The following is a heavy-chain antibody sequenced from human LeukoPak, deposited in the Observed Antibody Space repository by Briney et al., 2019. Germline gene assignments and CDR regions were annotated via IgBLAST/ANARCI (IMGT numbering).Heavy chain of an antibody. CDR2: IYYSGST. CDR1: GGSISSYY. D-gene: IGHD2-2*02. CDR3: AGVFGCSSTSCYTGGAFDI. V-gene: IGHV4-59*01. J-gene: IGHJ3*02. Sequence: LETLSLTCTVSGGSISSYYWSWIRQPPGKGLEWIGYIYYSGSTNYNPSLKSRVTISVDTSKNQFSLKLSSVTAADTAVYYCAGVFGCSSTSCYTGGAFDIWGQGTMVTVSS.